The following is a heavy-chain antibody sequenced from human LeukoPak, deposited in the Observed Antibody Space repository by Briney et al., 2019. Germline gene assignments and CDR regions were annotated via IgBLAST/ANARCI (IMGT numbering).Heavy chain of an antibody. J-gene: IGHJ5*02. CDR3: TRSIMSFDVKGT. CDR2: IYHTGST. CDR1: GGSVRSTSSSYF. D-gene: IGHD3/OR15-3a*01. Sequence: SETLSLTCTVSGGSVRSTSSSYFWNCIRQPPEKGLEWIGYIYHTGSTKYNPFLESRVTMSVHTFNNQFSLNLRAVTAADTAVYYCTRSIMSFDVKGTWGRGTLVTVSS. V-gene: IGHV4-61*01.